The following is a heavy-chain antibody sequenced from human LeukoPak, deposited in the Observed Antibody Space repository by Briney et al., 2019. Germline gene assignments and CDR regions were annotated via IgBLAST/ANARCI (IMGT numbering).Heavy chain of an antibody. Sequence: ASVTVSCKASGYTFTSYDINWVRQAPGQGLEWMGWMNPNSGNTGYAQKFQGRVTMTRNTSISTAYMELSSLRSEDTAVYYCARGTLGGLVVVNRFDIWGQGTMVTVSS. J-gene: IGHJ3*02. CDR1: GYTFTSYD. CDR3: ARGTLGGLVVVNRFDI. D-gene: IGHD3-22*01. V-gene: IGHV1-8*01. CDR2: MNPNSGNT.